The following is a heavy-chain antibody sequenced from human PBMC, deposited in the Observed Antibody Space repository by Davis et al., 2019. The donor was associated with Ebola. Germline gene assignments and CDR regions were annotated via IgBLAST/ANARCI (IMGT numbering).Heavy chain of an antibody. CDR3: TRDGFGVTTNFDY. Sequence: PEGSLRLSCAASGFTFSSYAMSWVRQAPGKGLEWVGFIRSKAYGGTTEYAASVKGRFTISRDDSKSIAYLQMNSLKTEDTAVYYCTRDGFGVTTNFDYWGQGTLVTVSS. J-gene: IGHJ4*02. CDR1: GFTFSSYA. V-gene: IGHV3-49*04. CDR2: IRSKAYGGTT. D-gene: IGHD4-17*01.